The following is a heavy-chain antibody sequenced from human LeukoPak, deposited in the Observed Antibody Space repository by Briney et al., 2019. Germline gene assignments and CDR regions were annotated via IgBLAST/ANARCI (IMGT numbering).Heavy chain of an antibody. J-gene: IGHJ5*02. CDR2: ISGTGGVT. CDR1: GFTFNTYA. D-gene: IGHD2-15*01. V-gene: IGHV3-23*01. Sequence: GGSLRLSCAASGFTFNTYAATWVRQAPGKGLDWVAAISGTGGVTYYADSVKGRFAISRDNSQNTLYLQMNSLRAEDTAVYYCARDPRNVGLAPWGQGTLVTVSS. CDR3: ARDPRNVGLAP.